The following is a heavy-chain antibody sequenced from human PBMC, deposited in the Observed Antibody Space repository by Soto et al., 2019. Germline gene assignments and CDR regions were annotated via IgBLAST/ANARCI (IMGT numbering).Heavy chain of an antibody. V-gene: IGHV1-69*04. CDR3: ARDLEYYYYYYMDV. CDR1: GGTFSSYT. CDR2: IIPILGIA. Sequence: SVKVSCKASGGTFSSYTISWVRQAPGQGLEWMGRIIPILGIANYAQKFQGRVTITADKSTSTAYMELSSLRSEDTAVYYCARDLEYYYYYYMDVWGKGTTVTSP. J-gene: IGHJ6*03.